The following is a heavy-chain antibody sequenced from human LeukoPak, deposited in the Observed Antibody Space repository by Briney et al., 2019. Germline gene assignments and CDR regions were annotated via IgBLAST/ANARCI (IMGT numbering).Heavy chain of an antibody. Sequence: SVKVSCKASGGTFSSYAISRVRQAPGQGLEWMGGIIPIFGTANYAQKFQGRVTITTDESTSTAYMELSSLRSEDTAVYYCASNSGSYHYYFAYWGQGTLVTVSS. CDR2: IIPIFGTA. J-gene: IGHJ4*02. CDR1: GGTFSSYA. D-gene: IGHD1-26*01. V-gene: IGHV1-69*05. CDR3: ASNSGSYHYYFAY.